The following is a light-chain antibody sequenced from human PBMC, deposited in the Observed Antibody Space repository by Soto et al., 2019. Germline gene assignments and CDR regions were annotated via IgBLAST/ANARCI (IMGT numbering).Light chain of an antibody. CDR3: QQYKSYPRT. CDR1: QSISSW. Sequence: DIPMTQSPSTLSASVGDRVTITCRASQSISSWLAWYQQKPGKAPKLLIYKASSLESGVPSRFSGSGSGTEFTLTISSLQPDDFATYYCQQYKSYPRTFGQGTKVEIK. V-gene: IGKV1-5*03. J-gene: IGKJ1*01. CDR2: KAS.